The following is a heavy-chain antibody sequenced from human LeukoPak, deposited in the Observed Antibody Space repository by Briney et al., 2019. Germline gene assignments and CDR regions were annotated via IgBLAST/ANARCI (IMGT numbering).Heavy chain of an antibody. CDR3: AKDPSSGFADGDAFDI. V-gene: IGHV3-23*01. CDR1: GFSFSYYA. D-gene: IGHD3-10*01. CDR2: ISSGGGTT. Sequence: GGSLRLSCAASGFSFSYYAMSWVRQAPGKGLEWVSGISSGGGTTYYVDSVKGRFTISRDNPKTTLYLKMNSLRAEDTAVYFCAKDPSSGFADGDAFDIWGQGTRVTVSS. J-gene: IGHJ3*02.